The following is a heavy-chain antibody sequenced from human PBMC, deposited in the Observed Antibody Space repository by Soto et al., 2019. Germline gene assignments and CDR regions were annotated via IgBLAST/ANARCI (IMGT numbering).Heavy chain of an antibody. D-gene: IGHD2-2*01. V-gene: IGHV3-21*01. Sequence: GGSLRLSCAASGFTFSSYSMNWVRQAPGKGLEWVSSISSSSSYIYYADSVKGRFTISRDNAKNSLYLQMNSLRAEDTAVYYCARSTRGSYYYYYMDVWGKGSTVTGSS. CDR1: GFTFSSYS. J-gene: IGHJ6*03. CDR3: ARSTRGSYYYYYMDV. CDR2: ISSSSSYI.